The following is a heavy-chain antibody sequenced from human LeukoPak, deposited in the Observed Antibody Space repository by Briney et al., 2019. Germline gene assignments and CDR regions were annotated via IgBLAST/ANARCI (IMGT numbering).Heavy chain of an antibody. D-gene: IGHD3-22*01. CDR1: GFTFSSYG. J-gene: IGHJ4*02. V-gene: IGHV3-30*18. CDR3: AKAPYDSSGYYSDY. Sequence: HPGRSLRLSCAASGFTFSSYGMHWVRQAPGKGLEWVAVISYDGSNKYYADSVKGRFTISRDNSKNTLYLQMNSLRAEDTAVYYCAKAPYDSSGYYSDYWGQGTLVTASS. CDR2: ISYDGSNK.